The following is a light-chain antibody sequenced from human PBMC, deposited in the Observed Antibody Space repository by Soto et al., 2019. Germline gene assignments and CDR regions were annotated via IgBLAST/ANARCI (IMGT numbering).Light chain of an antibody. CDR3: QSYDISLSAAV. Sequence: QSALTQPPSASGSPGQSVTISCTGTSSDVGGYNYVSWYQQHPGKAPKLMIYEVSKRPSGVPDRFSGSKSGNTASLTVSGLQAEDEADYYCQSYDISLSAAVFGGGTKLTVL. CDR1: SSDVGGYNY. V-gene: IGLV2-8*01. CDR2: EVS. J-gene: IGLJ2*01.